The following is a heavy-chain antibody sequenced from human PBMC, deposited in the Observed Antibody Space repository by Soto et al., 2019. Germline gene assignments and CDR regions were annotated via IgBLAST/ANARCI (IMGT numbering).Heavy chain of an antibody. CDR2: ISAYNGNT. Sequence: QVQLVQSGAEVKKPGASVKVSCKASGYTFTSYGISWVRQAPGQGLEWMGWISAYNGNTNYAQKIQGRATITTDTPTSPAYMELRRPRSDEPAVYYCARHGRNYDYLWGSHEIPPWAFDIWGQGTMVTVSS. CDR3: ARHGRNYDYLWGSHEIPPWAFDI. D-gene: IGHD3-16*01. J-gene: IGHJ3*02. V-gene: IGHV1-18*01. CDR1: GYTFTSYG.